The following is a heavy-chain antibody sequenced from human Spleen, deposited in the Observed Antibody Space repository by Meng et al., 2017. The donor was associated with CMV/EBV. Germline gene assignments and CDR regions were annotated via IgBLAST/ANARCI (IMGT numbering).Heavy chain of an antibody. V-gene: IGHV3-21*01. J-gene: IGHJ4*02. Sequence: GESLKISCAASGFTFSSYSMNWVRQAPGKGLEWVSSISSSSYIYYADSVKGRFTISRDNAKNSLYLQMNSLRAEDTAVYYCARGRHYDFWSGYLEGSYYFDYWGQGTLVTVSS. CDR2: ISSSSYI. CDR1: GFTFSSYS. D-gene: IGHD3-3*01. CDR3: ARGRHYDFWSGYLEGSYYFDY.